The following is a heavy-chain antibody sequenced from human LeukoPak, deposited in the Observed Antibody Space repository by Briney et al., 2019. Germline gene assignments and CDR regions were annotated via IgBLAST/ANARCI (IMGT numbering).Heavy chain of an antibody. CDR2: MYSGGNT. V-gene: IGHV3-66*01. CDR1: GFTVSSNY. Sequence: GGSLRLSCAASGFTVSSNYMSWVRQAPGKGLEWVSVMYSGGNTYYADSEKGRFAISRDNSKNTLYLQMNSLRAEDTAVYYCARTNPGAVDYWGQGTLVTVSS. D-gene: IGHD1-26*01. J-gene: IGHJ4*02. CDR3: ARTNPGAVDY.